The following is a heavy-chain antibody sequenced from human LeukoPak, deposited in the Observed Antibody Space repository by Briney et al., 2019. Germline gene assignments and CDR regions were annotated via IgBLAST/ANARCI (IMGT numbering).Heavy chain of an antibody. CDR2: IKQDGSKK. CDR3: TRVGYIDEGIDY. CDR1: GFSFDNFA. Sequence: GGSLRLSCAASGFSFDNFAMTGVGQAPGKGLEWVANIKQDGSKKSYVDSVKGRFTISRDNAKNSLYLQMNSLRAEDTAIYYCTRVGYIDEGIDYWGQGTLVTVSS. D-gene: IGHD5-24*01. J-gene: IGHJ4*02. V-gene: IGHV3-7*04.